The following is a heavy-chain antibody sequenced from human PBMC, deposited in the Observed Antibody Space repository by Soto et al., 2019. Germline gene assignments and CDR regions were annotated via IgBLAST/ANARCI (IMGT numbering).Heavy chain of an antibody. CDR2: MNQDGSEK. V-gene: IGHV3-7*01. Sequence: EVQLVESGGGLVQPGGSLRLSCAASGFTFSSYWMSWVRQTPGEGLEWVANMNQDGSEKYYVDSMKGRFTISRDNAKNSRYLQMNSLRAEGTAVYYCARDRVGTTRDKAPDFWGQGTLVTVSS. CDR3: ARDRVGTTRDKAPDF. J-gene: IGHJ4*02. CDR1: GFTFSSYW. D-gene: IGHD1-26*01.